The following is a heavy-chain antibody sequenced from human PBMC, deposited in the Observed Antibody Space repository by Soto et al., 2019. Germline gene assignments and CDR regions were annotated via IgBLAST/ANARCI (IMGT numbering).Heavy chain of an antibody. CDR2: IIPIQGKA. V-gene: IGHV1-69*02. D-gene: IGHD2-21*01. J-gene: IGHJ6*03. CDR1: GGSFTSYS. Sequence: QVQLVQSGAELKKPGSSVKVSCEASGGSFTSYSFTWVRQAPGQGLEWMGRIIPIQGKANYALKFQDRVTITADRSTRTVDMELTSLKPEDTAVYFCAKSLLFVDHDYMDVWGKGTTVTVSS. CDR3: AKSLLFVDHDYMDV.